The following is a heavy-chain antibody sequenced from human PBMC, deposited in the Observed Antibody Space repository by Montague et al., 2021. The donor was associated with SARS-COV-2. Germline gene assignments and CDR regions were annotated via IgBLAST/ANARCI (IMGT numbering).Heavy chain of an antibody. V-gene: IGHV4-59*01. CDR1: GGSITGYY. CDR2: IYYSGST. CDR3: ARIRAIKYDAFDI. J-gene: IGHJ3*02. D-gene: IGHD2-2*01. Sequence: SETLSLTCSVSGGSITGYYWSWIRQPPGKGLEWIGYIYYSGSTKYNPSLKNRVTISLDTPKNQFSLMLTSVTAADTAVYYCARIRAIKYDAFDIWGQGTVVAVSS.